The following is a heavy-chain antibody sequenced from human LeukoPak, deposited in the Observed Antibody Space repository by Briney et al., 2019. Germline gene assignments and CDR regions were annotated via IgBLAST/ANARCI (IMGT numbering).Heavy chain of an antibody. CDR2: ISGSGGST. Sequence: GGSLRLSCAASGFTFSSYAMSWVRQAPGKGLEWVSAISGSGGSTYYADSVKGRFTISRDNSKNTLYLQMNSLRAEDTAVYYCAKDYGQDYGPNWFDPWGQGTLVTVSS. CDR3: AKDYGQDYGPNWFDP. J-gene: IGHJ5*02. CDR1: GFTFSSYA. V-gene: IGHV3-23*01. D-gene: IGHD4-17*01.